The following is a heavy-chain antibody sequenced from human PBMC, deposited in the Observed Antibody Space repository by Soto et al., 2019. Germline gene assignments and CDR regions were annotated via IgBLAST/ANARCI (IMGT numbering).Heavy chain of an antibody. V-gene: IGHV3-23*01. CDR2: ISVSGSST. CDR3: AKVGGGDRYYFDY. CDR1: GFTFSSNA. D-gene: IGHD4-17*01. Sequence: GGSLRLSCAASGFTFSSNAMRWVRQAPGKGLEWVSAISVSGSSTYYADSVEGRFTISRDNSKNTLYLQMNSLRVEDTAVYYCAKVGGGDRYYFDYWGQGTLVTVSS. J-gene: IGHJ4*02.